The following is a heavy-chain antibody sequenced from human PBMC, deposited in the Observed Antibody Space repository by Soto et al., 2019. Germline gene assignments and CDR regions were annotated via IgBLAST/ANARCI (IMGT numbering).Heavy chain of an antibody. CDR2: ISISGNTI. D-gene: IGHD3-10*01. CDR3: ARERSKWSGVVGY. Sequence: GGSLRLSCAASGFTFSDYYMSWIRQTPGRGLEWVSYISISGNTIYYADSVKGRFTISRDNAKNSLYLQMNSLRAEDTAVYYCARERSKWSGVVGYWGQGTLVTVSS. V-gene: IGHV3-11*01. CDR1: GFTFSDYY. J-gene: IGHJ4*02.